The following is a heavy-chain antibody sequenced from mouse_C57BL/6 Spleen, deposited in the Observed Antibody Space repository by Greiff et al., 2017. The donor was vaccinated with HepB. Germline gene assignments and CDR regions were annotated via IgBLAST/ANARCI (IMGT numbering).Heavy chain of an antibody. Sequence: QVQLKQPGAELVKPGASVKVSCKASGYTFTSYWMHWVKQRPIQGLEWIGNIDPSDSETHYNQKFKDKATLTVDKSSSTAYMQLSSLTSEDSAVYYCARDYYGSPDYGGQGTTLTVSS. CDR1: GYTFTSYW. J-gene: IGHJ2*01. CDR3: ARDYYGSPDY. V-gene: IGHV1-52*01. CDR2: IDPSDSET. D-gene: IGHD1-1*01.